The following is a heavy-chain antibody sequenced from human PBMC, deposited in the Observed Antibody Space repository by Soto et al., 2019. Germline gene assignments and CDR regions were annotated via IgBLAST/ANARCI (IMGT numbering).Heavy chain of an antibody. CDR3: ARVMTTDYYYGMDV. D-gene: IGHD4-4*01. CDR2: IYYSGST. CDR1: GGSISSGGYC. J-gene: IGHJ6*02. V-gene: IGHV4-31*03. Sequence: PSETLSLTCTVSGGSISSGGYCWSWIRQHPGKGLEWIGYIYYSGSTYYNPSLKSRVTISVDTSKNQFPLKLSSVTAADTAVYYCARVMTTDYYYGMDVWGQGTTVTVSS.